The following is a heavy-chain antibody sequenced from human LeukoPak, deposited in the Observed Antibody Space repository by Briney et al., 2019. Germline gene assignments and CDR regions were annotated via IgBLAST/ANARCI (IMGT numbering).Heavy chain of an antibody. Sequence: ASVKVSCKASGYTFTTYGISWVRQAPGQGLEWMGWVSAYADNTNYIQKLQGRVTVTTDTSTSTAYMELRSLRSDDTAVYYCARDCIGCHGFDYWGQGTLVTVSS. CDR2: VSAYADNT. V-gene: IGHV1-18*01. CDR3: ARDCIGCHGFDY. D-gene: IGHD2-15*01. J-gene: IGHJ4*02. CDR1: GYTFTTYG.